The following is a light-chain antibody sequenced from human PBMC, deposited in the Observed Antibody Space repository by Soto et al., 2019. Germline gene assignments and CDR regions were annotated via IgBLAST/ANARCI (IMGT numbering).Light chain of an antibody. CDR1: NIGSKS. Sequence: SYELTQPPSVSVAPGQTATFTCGADNIGSKSVHWYQKKPGQAPLLVVFADSDRPPGIPARFSAFNSGNTAILTISMVEDGDEADYYCHVWDISGDQVVFGGGTKLTVL. CDR3: HVWDISGDQVV. J-gene: IGLJ2*01. CDR2: ADS. V-gene: IGLV3-21*02.